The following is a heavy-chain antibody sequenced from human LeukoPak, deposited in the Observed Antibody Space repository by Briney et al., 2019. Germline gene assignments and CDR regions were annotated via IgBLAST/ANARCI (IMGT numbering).Heavy chain of an antibody. V-gene: IGHV3-74*01. CDR1: GLTFSSHW. CDR2: ITNDGSST. J-gene: IGHJ4*02. D-gene: IGHD1-20*01. CDR3: LRDLNWSLDQ. Sequence: GGSLRLSCAASGLTFSSHWMHWVRQAPGKGLVWVSRITNDGSSTTYADSVKGRFTISRDNTKNTLYLQMNSLRAEDTAVYYCLRDLNWSLDQWGQGTLVTVSS.